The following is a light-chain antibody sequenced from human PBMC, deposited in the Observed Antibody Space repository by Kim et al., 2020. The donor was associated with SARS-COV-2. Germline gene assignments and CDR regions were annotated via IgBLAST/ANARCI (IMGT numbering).Light chain of an antibody. V-gene: IGLV3-1*01. CDR1: KLDDKY. J-gene: IGLJ2*01. CDR3: QAWDSGTAGV. Sequence: SYELTQPPSVSVSPGQTASITCSGDKLDDKYVGWYQQKPGQPPFLIIYQDAKRPSGIPERFSGSNSGNTATLTISGTQAMDEADYYCQAWDSGTAGVFGGGTQLTVL. CDR2: QDA.